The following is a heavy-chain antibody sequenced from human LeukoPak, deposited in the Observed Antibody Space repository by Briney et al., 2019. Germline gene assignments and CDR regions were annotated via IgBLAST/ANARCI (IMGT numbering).Heavy chain of an antibody. D-gene: IGHD2-2*01. CDR2: ITWNANST. CDR3: AIYHHCSSATCPSDY. V-gene: IGHV3-20*04. CDR1: GFSFDDYG. J-gene: IGHJ4*02. Sequence: PGGSLRLSCTASGFSFDDYGMSWVRQAPGKGLEWVSGITWNANSTGYADFVKGRFTVSRDNAKNSLYLQMDSLRAEDTALYYCAIYHHCSSATCPSDYWGQGTLVTVSS.